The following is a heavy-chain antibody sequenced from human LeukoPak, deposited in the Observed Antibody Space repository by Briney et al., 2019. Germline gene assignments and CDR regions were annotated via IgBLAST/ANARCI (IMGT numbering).Heavy chain of an antibody. CDR2: IYSGGST. CDR3: ASYVEAAMVPVT. J-gene: IGHJ5*02. CDR1: GFTVSNNY. Sequence: GSLRLSCAASGFTVSNNYMSWVRQAPGKGLEWVSIIYSGGSTYYTDSVKGRFTISRDNSKNTLNLQMNSLRAEDTALYYCASYVEAAMVPVTWGQGTLVTVSS. V-gene: IGHV3-53*01. D-gene: IGHD5-18*01.